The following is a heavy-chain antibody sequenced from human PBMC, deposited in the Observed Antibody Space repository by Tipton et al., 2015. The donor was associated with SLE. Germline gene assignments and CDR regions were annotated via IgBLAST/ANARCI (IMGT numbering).Heavy chain of an antibody. CDR2: IYAGDGGT. D-gene: IGHD2-15*01. CDR3: ARVRSGLWYFDY. V-gene: IGHV3-66*01. CDR1: GFTFSNAW. J-gene: IGHJ4*02. Sequence: SLRLSCAASGFTFSNAWMSWVRQAPGKGLEWVSIIYAGDGGTNYADSVKGRFTISRDNLKNTLYLQVNSLRAEDTAVYFCARVRSGLWYFDYWGQGTLVTVSS.